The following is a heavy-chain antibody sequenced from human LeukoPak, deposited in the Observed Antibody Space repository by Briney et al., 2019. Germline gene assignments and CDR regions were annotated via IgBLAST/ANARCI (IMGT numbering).Heavy chain of an antibody. CDR3: ARNLENYGGNSNFDY. D-gene: IGHD4-23*01. J-gene: IGHJ4*02. CDR2: IYYSGST. Sequence: SETLSLTCTVSGVSISSYYWSWIRQPPGKGLEWSGYIYYSGSTNYNPSLKSRVTISVDTSKNQFSLKLSPVTAADTAVYYCARNLENYGGNSNFDYWGQGTLVTVSS. V-gene: IGHV4-59*01. CDR1: GVSISSYY.